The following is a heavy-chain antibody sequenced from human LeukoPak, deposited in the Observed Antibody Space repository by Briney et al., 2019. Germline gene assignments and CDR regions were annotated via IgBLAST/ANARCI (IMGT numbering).Heavy chain of an antibody. CDR2: ISGSGGST. CDR3: AKDPTYCSSTSCPTPVYFDY. Sequence: GGSLRLSCAASGFTFSSYAMSWVRQAPGKGLEWVSAISGSGGSTYYADSVKGRFTISRDNSKNTLYLQMNSLRAEDTAVYYCAKDPTYCSSTSCPTPVYFDYWGQGTLVTVSS. V-gene: IGHV3-23*01. CDR1: GFTFSSYA. D-gene: IGHD2-2*01. J-gene: IGHJ4*02.